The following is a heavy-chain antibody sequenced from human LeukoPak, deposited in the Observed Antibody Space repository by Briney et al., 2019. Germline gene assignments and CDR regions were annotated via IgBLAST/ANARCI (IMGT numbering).Heavy chain of an antibody. Sequence: GGSLRPSCAASGFTFSSYGMHWVRQAPGKGLEWVAVISYDGSNKYYADSVKGRFTISRDNSKNTLYLQMNSLRAEDTAVYYCAKARGVRGVYLDYWGQGTLVTVSS. CDR1: GFTFSSYG. CDR3: AKARGVRGVYLDY. J-gene: IGHJ4*02. D-gene: IGHD3-10*01. CDR2: ISYDGSNK. V-gene: IGHV3-30*18.